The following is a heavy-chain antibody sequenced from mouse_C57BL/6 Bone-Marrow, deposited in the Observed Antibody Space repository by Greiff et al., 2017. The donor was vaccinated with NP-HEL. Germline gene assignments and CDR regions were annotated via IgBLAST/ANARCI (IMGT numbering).Heavy chain of an antibody. Sequence: VQLQQSGAELVRPGASVKLSCTVSGFNIKDDYMHWVKQRPEQGLAWIGWIDPENGAPEYASKFQGKAPIPADTSSNTAYLQLSSLTSEDTAVDYCTTGGSSPYAMDYWGQGTSVTGSS. CDR1: GFNIKDDY. J-gene: IGHJ4*01. CDR2: IDPENGAP. CDR3: TTGGSSPYAMDY. D-gene: IGHD1-1*01. V-gene: IGHV14-4*01.